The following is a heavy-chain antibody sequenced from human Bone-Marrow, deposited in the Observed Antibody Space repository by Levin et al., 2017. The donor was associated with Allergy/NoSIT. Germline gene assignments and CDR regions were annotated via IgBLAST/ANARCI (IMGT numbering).Heavy chain of an antibody. CDR3: ARDRRINPDWYFDF. D-gene: IGHD2-15*01. J-gene: IGHJ2*01. Sequence: GESLKISCAASGFTFRSYAMTWVRQSPGKGLEWVSSIYDVGTPTFYADSVKGRFTISRDNSENTLYLHMNSLRADDTAVYYCARDRRINPDWYFDFWGRGTLVSVSS. CDR2: IYDVGTPT. CDR1: GFTFRSYA. V-gene: IGHV3-23*01.